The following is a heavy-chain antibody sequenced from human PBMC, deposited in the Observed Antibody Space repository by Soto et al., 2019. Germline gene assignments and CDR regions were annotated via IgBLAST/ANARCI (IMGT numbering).Heavy chain of an antibody. CDR2: IYWDDDK. D-gene: IGHD3-3*01. CDR3: ARRSLHDSSGFDY. Sequence: QITLKESGPTLVKPTQTLTLTFTFSGFSLSTSGVGVGWIHQPPGKSLERLALIYWDDDKRYSPSLKSRLTITKDSSKNQGRLTMNNTVPVDTATYYCARRSLHDSSGFDYWGQGALVTVSS. J-gene: IGHJ4*02. CDR1: GFSLSTSGVG. V-gene: IGHV2-5*02.